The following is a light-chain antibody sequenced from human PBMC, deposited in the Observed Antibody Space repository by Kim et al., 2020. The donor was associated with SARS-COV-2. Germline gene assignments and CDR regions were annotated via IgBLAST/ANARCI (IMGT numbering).Light chain of an antibody. V-gene: IGLV4-60*03. CDR2: LEGSGSY. J-gene: IGLJ2*01. CDR3: ETWDSNIVV. CDR1: SGHSSYI. Sequence: QPVLTQSSSASASLGSSVKLTCTLSSGHSSYIIAWPQQPGKAPRYLMKLEGSGSYNNGSGVPDRFSGSSSGADRYLTISNLQSEDEADYYCETWDSNIVVFGGGTQLTVL.